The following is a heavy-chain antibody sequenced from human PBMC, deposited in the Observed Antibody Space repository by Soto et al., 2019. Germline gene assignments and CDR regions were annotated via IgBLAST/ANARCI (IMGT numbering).Heavy chain of an antibody. CDR1: GGSISSDGFY. V-gene: IGHV4-31*03. Sequence: PSEILSLTCTVSGGSISSDGFYWTWIRQHPGKGLEWIGYIYYSGSTYYNPSLKSRVTISVDTSKNQFSLRLSSVTAADTAVYYCARALTYGDTPYWGQGTLVTVSS. D-gene: IGHD4-17*01. CDR3: ARALTYGDTPY. CDR2: IYYSGST. J-gene: IGHJ4*02.